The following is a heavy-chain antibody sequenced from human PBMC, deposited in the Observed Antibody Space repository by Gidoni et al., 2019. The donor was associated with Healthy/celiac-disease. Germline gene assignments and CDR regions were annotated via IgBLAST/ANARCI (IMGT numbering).Heavy chain of an antibody. Sequence: QVQLQQWGAGLLKPSETLSLTCAVYGGSFSGYYWSWIRQPPGKGLEWIAEINPSGSTNYNPSLKSRVTISVDTSKNQFSLKLSSVTAADTAVYYCARGRRYDFWSGYQTYYFDYWGQGTLVTVSS. CDR2: INPSGST. V-gene: IGHV4-34*01. D-gene: IGHD3-3*01. CDR1: GGSFSGYY. J-gene: IGHJ4*02. CDR3: ARGRRYDFWSGYQTYYFDY.